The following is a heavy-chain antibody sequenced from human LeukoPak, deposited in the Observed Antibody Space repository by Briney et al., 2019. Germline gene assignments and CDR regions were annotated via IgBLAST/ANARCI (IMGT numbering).Heavy chain of an antibody. CDR3: AKGGRYNWNDFVDY. Sequence: GGSLRLSCAASGFTVSSNYMSWVRQAPGKGLEWVSLISWDGGSTYYADSVKGRFTISRDNSKNSLYLQMNSLRTEDTALYYCAKGGRYNWNDFVDYWGQGTLVTVSS. D-gene: IGHD1-1*01. V-gene: IGHV3-43*01. CDR1: GFTVSSNY. CDR2: ISWDGGST. J-gene: IGHJ4*02.